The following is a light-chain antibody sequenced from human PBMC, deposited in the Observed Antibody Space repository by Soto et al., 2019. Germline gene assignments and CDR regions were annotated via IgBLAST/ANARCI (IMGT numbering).Light chain of an antibody. CDR1: QSVSTS. CDR3: QVRDVWPS. CDR2: DAS. V-gene: IGKV3-11*01. Sequence: IVLTQSPATLSLSPGERAALSCRASQSVSTSLAWYQHKPGQAPRLIIYDASKRAPGIPARFSGSGSGTDFTLTISSVEPEDFVVYYCQVRDVWPSFGQGTKVEIQ. J-gene: IGKJ1*01.